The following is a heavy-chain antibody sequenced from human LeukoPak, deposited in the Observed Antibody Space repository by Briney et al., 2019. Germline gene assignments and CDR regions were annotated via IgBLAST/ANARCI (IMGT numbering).Heavy chain of an antibody. J-gene: IGHJ3*02. Sequence: ASVKVSCKASGYTFTSYGISWVRQAPGQGLEWMGWISAYNGNTNYAQKLQGRVTMTTDTSTSTAYMKLRSLRSDDTAVYYCARDTPNYDSSGYRSDAFDIWGQGTMVTVSS. CDR1: GYTFTSYG. CDR3: ARDTPNYDSSGYRSDAFDI. V-gene: IGHV1-18*01. CDR2: ISAYNGNT. D-gene: IGHD3-22*01.